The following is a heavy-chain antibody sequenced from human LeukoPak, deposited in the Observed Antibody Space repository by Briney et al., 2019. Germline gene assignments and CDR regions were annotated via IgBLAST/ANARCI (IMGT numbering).Heavy chain of an antibody. CDR2: IKQDGSEK. V-gene: IGHV3-7*03. CDR3: AKDRRALDYGDSIDF. Sequence: GGSLRLSCAASGFTFSSYWMSWVRQAPGKGLEWVANIKQDGSEKYYVDSVKGRFTISRDNAKNSLFLQMSSLRPEDTALYYCAKDRRALDYGDSIDFWGQGTLVTVSS. CDR1: GFTFSSYW. J-gene: IGHJ4*02. D-gene: IGHD4-17*01.